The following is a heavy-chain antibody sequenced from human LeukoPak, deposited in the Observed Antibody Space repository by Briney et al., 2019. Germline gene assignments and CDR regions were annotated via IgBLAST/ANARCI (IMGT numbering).Heavy chain of an antibody. D-gene: IGHD2-21*01. J-gene: IGHJ5*02. CDR3: ARGRNSLVDH. CDR2: IYYSGST. CDR1: GVSISSGDYY. Sequence: SETLSLTCTVSGVSISSGDYYWSWIRQPPGKGLEWIGYIYYSGSTYYNPSLKSRVTISVDTSKNQFSLKLSSVTAADTAVYYCARGRNSLVDHWGQGTLVTVSS. V-gene: IGHV4-30-4*01.